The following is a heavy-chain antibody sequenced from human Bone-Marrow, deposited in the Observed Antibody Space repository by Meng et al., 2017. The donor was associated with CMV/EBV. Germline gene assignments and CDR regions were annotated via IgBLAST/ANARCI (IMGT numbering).Heavy chain of an antibody. CDR3: ARYYYDSSGYSTYFDY. J-gene: IGHJ4*02. Sequence: SETLSLTCTVAGGSISSSSYYWGWIRQPPGKGLEWIGSIYYSGSTYYNPSLKSRVTISVDTSKNQFSLKLSSVTAADTAVYYCARYYYDSSGYSTYFDYWGQGTLVTVSS. V-gene: IGHV4-39*01. CDR1: GGSISSSSYY. D-gene: IGHD3-22*01. CDR2: IYYSGST.